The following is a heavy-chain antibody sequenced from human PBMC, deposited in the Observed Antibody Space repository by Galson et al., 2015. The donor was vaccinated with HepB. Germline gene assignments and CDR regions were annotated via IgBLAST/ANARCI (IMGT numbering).Heavy chain of an antibody. J-gene: IGHJ4*02. CDR1: GFTFDDYV. CDR3: ARDSAFWEYDSSGYYAGVYGY. V-gene: IGHV3-9*01. CDR2: ISWNSGSI. Sequence: SLRLSCAASGFTFDDYVMHWVRQAPGKGLEWVSGISWNSGSIGYADSVKGRFTISRDNSKNALYLQMNSLRAEDTAVYYCARDSAFWEYDSSGYYAGVYGYWGQGTLVTVSS. D-gene: IGHD3-22*01.